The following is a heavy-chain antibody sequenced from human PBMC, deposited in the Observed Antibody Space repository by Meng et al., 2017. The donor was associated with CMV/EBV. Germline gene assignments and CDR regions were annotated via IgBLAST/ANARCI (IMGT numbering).Heavy chain of an antibody. Sequence: QVQLQEAGPGLVDPSETLSLTCTVSGGSIRSYYWSWIRQPAGKGLEWIGRIYTSGSTNYNPSLKSRVTMSVDTSKNQFSPKLSSVTAADTAVYYCARDLMNCSSTSCANWFDPWGQGTLVTVSS. V-gene: IGHV4-4*07. CDR3: ARDLMNCSSTSCANWFDP. CDR1: GGSIRSYY. CDR2: IYTSGST. J-gene: IGHJ5*02. D-gene: IGHD2-2*01.